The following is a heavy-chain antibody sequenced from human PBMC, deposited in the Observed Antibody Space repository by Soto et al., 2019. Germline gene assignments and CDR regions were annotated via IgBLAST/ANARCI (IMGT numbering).Heavy chain of an antibody. Sequence: QVQLQESGPGLVKPSQTLSLTCTVSGGSISSGDYYWSWIRQPPGKGLEWIGYIYYSGSTYYNPSLQRRVNGSVDTSTNQFHLKLSSLTAAVTAVYYCARLTAAAGTSYYFDYWGQGTLVTVSS. CDR1: GGSISSGDYY. D-gene: IGHD6-13*01. V-gene: IGHV4-30-4*01. J-gene: IGHJ4*02. CDR3: ARLTAAAGTSYYFDY. CDR2: IYYSGST.